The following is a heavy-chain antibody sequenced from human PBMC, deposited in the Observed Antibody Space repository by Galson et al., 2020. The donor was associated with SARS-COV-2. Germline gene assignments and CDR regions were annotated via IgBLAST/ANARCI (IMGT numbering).Heavy chain of an antibody. J-gene: IGHJ4*02. CDR2: IKEDGSEK. D-gene: IGHD3-10*01. V-gene: IGHV3-7*01. Sequence: GESLKISCAASGFSFSSYWMSWVRQAPGKGLEWVANIKEDGSEKNHVDSVKGRFTISRDNAKNSLYLQMNSLRAEDTAVYYCATMYYTKFDWGQGTLVTVSS. CDR1: GFSFSSYW. CDR3: ATMYYTKFD.